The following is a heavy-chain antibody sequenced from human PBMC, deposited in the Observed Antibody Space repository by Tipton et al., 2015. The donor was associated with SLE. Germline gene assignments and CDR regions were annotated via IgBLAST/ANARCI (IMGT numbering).Heavy chain of an antibody. V-gene: IGHV4-39*07. CDR1: GGSISSSSYY. D-gene: IGHD3-22*01. CDR2: IYHSGST. Sequence: TLSLTCTVSGGSISSSSYYWGWIRQPPGKGLEWIGSIYHSGSTYYNPSLKSRVTISVDTSKNQFSLKLGSVTAADTAVYYCARVEYYEHAFDIWGQGTMVTVSS. CDR3: ARVEYYEHAFDI. J-gene: IGHJ3*02.